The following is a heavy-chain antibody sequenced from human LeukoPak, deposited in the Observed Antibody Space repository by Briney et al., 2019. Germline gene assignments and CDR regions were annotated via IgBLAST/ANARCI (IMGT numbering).Heavy chain of an antibody. J-gene: IGHJ4*02. CDR2: ISYDGSIK. CDR1: GFTFSSYG. Sequence: GGSLRLSCATSGFTFSSYGMHRVRQAPGQGLGWVAGISYDGSIKYSADSVQGRFTTSRDTSKNTLYLQMNSLAAEDTAVYYCAKGDVWESYRRPFDYWGQGALVTVSS. CDR3: AKGDVWESYRRPFDY. D-gene: IGHD3-16*02. V-gene: IGHV3-30*18.